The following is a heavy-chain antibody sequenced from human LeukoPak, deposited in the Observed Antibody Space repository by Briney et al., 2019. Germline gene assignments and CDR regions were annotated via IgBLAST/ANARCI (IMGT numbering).Heavy chain of an antibody. CDR2: VSSGSSTI. J-gene: IGHJ3*02. D-gene: IGHD4-23*01. V-gene: IGHV3-11*01. CDR3: ARGLQDYGGKGLDI. Sequence: PGGSLRLSCAASGFTFSDYYMSWIRQAPGKALEWVSYVSSGSSTIYYADSVKGRFTVSRDNGKRSLYLHMNSLRAEDTAVYYCARGLQDYGGKGLDIWGQGTMVTVSS. CDR1: GFTFSDYY.